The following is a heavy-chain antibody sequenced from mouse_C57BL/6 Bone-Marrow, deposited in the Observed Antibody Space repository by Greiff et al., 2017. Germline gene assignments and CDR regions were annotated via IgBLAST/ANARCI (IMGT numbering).Heavy chain of an antibody. D-gene: IGHD1-1*01. V-gene: IGHV1-64*01. CDR3: ARGVGRLQRAAFAY. CDR2: IHPNSGST. CDR1: GYTFTSYW. J-gene: IGHJ3*01. Sequence: QVQLQQPGAELVKPGASVKLSCKASGYTFTSYWMHWVKQRPGQGLEWIGMIHPNSGSTNYNEKFKSKATLTVDKSSSTAYMQLSSLTSEDSAVYYCARGVGRLQRAAFAYWGQGTLVTVSA.